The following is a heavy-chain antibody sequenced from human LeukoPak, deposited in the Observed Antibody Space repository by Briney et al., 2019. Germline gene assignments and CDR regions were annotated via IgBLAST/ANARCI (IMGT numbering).Heavy chain of an antibody. Sequence: SETLSLTCTVSGYSISSGYYWGWIRQPPGKGLGWIGSIYHSGSTYYNPSLKSRVTISVDTSKNQFSPKLSSVTAADTAVYYCARDGATGTTKAFDIWGQGTMVTVSS. CDR3: ARDGATGTTKAFDI. V-gene: IGHV4-38-2*02. D-gene: IGHD1-7*01. CDR1: GYSISSGYY. CDR2: IYHSGST. J-gene: IGHJ3*02.